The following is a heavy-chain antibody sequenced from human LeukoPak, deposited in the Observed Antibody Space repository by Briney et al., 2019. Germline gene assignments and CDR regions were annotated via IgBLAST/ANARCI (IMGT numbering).Heavy chain of an antibody. CDR3: ARGYCSSTSCYGDAFDI. Sequence: KPSQTLSLTCTVSGGSISSGDYYWSWIRQPPGKGLEWIGYIYYSGSTYYNPSLKSRVTISVDTSKNQFSLKLSSVTAADTAVYYCARGYCSSTSCYGDAFDIWGQGTMVTVSS. J-gene: IGHJ3*02. D-gene: IGHD2-2*01. CDR1: GGSISSGDYY. CDR2: IYYSGST. V-gene: IGHV4-30-4*01.